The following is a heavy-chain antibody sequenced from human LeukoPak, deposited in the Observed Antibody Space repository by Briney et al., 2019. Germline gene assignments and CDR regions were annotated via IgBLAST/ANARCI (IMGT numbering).Heavy chain of an antibody. Sequence: GGSLRLSCAASGFTFSRHPMHWVRQAPGKGLEWVSSISSSSTYISYADSVKGRFTISRDNTKNSLYLQMNSLRVEDTAVYYYARDVIAGAPFDYWGQGALITVSS. CDR2: ISSSSTYI. CDR1: GFTFSRHP. CDR3: ARDVIAGAPFDY. D-gene: IGHD6-13*01. J-gene: IGHJ4*02. V-gene: IGHV3-21*01.